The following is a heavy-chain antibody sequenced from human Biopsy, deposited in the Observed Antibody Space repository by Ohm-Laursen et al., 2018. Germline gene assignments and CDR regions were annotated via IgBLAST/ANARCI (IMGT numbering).Heavy chain of an antibody. CDR2: IFYDGSNT. D-gene: IGHD5-18*01. J-gene: IGHJ6*02. CDR3: AKDRYNYTPIGGFSMDV. CDR1: GFTFNNYG. V-gene: IGHV3-30*02. Sequence: SLRLSRAAFGFTFNNYGMQWVRQAPGKGLEWVAFIFYDGSNTYYADSVKGRFTISRDNSRDTLYLQMSSLRAEDTAVYYCAKDRYNYTPIGGFSMDVWGQGTTVTVSS.